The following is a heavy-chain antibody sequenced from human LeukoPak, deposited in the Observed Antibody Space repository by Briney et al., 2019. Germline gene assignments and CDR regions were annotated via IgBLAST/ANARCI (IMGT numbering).Heavy chain of an antibody. Sequence: SETLSLTCTVSGGSISSYYWSWIRQPPGKGLEWIGYIYYSGSTNYNPSLKSRVTISVDTSKNQFSLKLSSVTAADTAVYYCAGDQGGSAHRHAFDIWGQGTLVTVSS. D-gene: IGHD1-26*01. CDR2: IYYSGST. CDR3: AGDQGGSAHRHAFDI. CDR1: GGSISSYY. V-gene: IGHV4-59*01. J-gene: IGHJ3*02.